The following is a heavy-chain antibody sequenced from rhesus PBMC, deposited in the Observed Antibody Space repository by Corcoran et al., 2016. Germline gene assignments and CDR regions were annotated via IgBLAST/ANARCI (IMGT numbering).Heavy chain of an antibody. V-gene: IGHV3S25*01. CDR1: GFTFSSHW. CDR3: VKLLYGYSGFDS. Sequence: EVQLVESWGGLAEPGGSLRLSFAASGFTFSSHWLNWVRQAPGKGLEWVSAINSGGGSTSYADSVKGRFTISRDNSRNTLSLQMNSLRAEDTAVYYCVKLLYGYSGFDSWGQGVLVTVSS. CDR2: INSGGGST. J-gene: IGHJ4*01. D-gene: IGHD5-36*01.